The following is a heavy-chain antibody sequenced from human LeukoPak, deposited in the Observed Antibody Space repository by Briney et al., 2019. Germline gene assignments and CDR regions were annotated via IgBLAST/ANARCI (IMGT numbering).Heavy chain of an antibody. CDR3: ARVFAPLIVVVREDAFDI. CDR1: GGSISSGDYY. D-gene: IGHD3-22*01. CDR2: IYYSGST. J-gene: IGHJ3*02. Sequence: SQTLSLTCNVSGGSISSGDYYWSWIRQPPGKGLEWIGYIYYSGSTYYNPSLKSRVTISVDTSKNQFSLKLSSVTAADTAVYYCARVFAPLIVVVREDAFDIWGQGTMVTVSS. V-gene: IGHV4-30-4*01.